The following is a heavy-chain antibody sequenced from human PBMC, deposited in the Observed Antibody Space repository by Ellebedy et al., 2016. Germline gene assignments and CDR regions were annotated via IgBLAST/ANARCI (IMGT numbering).Heavy chain of an antibody. CDR1: GGSISRSTYY. J-gene: IGHJ6*02. Sequence: SETLSLTCTVSGGSISRSTYYWGWIRQPPGKGLEWIGSIYFSGSTYYNPFLKSRVTISVDTSKKQFSLRLSSVTAADTAVYYCARHQPSYGSGSYYTNYYGMDVWGQGTTVTVSS. D-gene: IGHD3-10*01. V-gene: IGHV4-39*01. CDR3: ARHQPSYGSGSYYTNYYGMDV. CDR2: IYFSGST.